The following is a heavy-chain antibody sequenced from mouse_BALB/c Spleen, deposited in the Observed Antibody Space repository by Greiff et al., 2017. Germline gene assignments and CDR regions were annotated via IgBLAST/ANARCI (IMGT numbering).Heavy chain of an antibody. CDR1: GFTFSSYG. CDR2: ISSGGSYT. J-gene: IGHJ4*01. Sequence: EVKLMESGGDLVKPGGSLKLSCAASGFTFSSYGMSWVRQTPDKRLEWVATISSGGSYTYYPDSVKGRFTISRDNAKNTLYLQMSSLKSEDTAMYYCASRTSILLAMDYWGQGTSVTVSS. D-gene: IGHD2-1*01. CDR3: ASRTSILLAMDY. V-gene: IGHV5-6*01.